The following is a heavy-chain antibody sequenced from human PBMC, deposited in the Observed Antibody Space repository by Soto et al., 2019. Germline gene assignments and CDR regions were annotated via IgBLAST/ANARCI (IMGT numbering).Heavy chain of an antibody. CDR1: GFTFSSYS. CDR2: ISSSSSTI. J-gene: IGHJ6*02. V-gene: IGHV3-48*01. CDR3: ARAGGSENHVLDV. D-gene: IGHD2-15*01. Sequence: EVQLVESGGGLVQPGGSLRLSCAASGFTFSSYSMHWVRQAPGKGLEWVSYISSSSSTIYYARFTISRDNVKNSLYLQLDSLRAEDTAVYYCARAGGSENHVLDVWGQGTTVTVSS.